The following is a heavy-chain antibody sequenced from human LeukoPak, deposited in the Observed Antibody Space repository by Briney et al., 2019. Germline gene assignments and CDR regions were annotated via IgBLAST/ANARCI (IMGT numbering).Heavy chain of an antibody. V-gene: IGHV4-34*01. J-gene: IGHJ2*01. Sequence: RPSETLSLTCGVYGGSLSGYYWSWIRQPPGKGLEWIAEINYSGSTTYNPSLKGRVTISIDTSKNQFSLKLKSVTAADTAMYYCARGYQLRIRYFDLWGRGTLVTVSS. CDR2: INYSGST. D-gene: IGHD2-2*01. CDR1: GGSLSGYY. CDR3: ARGYQLRIRYFDL.